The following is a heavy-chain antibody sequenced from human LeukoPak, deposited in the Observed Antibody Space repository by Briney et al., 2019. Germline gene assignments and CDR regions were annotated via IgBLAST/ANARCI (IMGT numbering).Heavy chain of an antibody. J-gene: IGHJ3*02. CDR1: GYTFTSYY. V-gene: IGHV1-46*01. CDR2: INPSGGGT. D-gene: IGHD4-23*01. CDR3: ARALYGGNFGYAFDI. Sequence: GASVKVSSKASGYTFTSYYMHWVRQAPGQGLEWMGVINPSGGGTSYAQKFQGGVTMTRDTSTSTVYMELSSLRSEDTAVYYCARALYGGNFGYAFDIWGQGTMVIASS.